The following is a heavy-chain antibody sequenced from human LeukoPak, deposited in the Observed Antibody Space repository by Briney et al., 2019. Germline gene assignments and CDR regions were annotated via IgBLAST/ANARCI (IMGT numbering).Heavy chain of an antibody. CDR3: VRGADGGNSWFDS. J-gene: IGHJ5*01. CDR1: GFVFSTHS. D-gene: IGHD4-23*01. Sequence: GGSLRLSCAASGFVFSTHSMNWVRQAPGKGLEWVSWISSSSGDIYYAESVRGRFTISRDDAKNSLYLQMNNVRDEDTAVYYCVRGADGGNSWFDSWGQGTLVTVSS. CDR2: ISSSSGDI. V-gene: IGHV3-21*01.